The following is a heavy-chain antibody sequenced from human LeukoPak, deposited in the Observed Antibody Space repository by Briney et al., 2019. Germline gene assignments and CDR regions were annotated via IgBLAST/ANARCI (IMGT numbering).Heavy chain of an antibody. V-gene: IGHV3-74*01. J-gene: IGHJ4*02. CDR2: TASDGSST. Sequence: PGGSLRLSCEASGFTFSSYWMNWVRQAPGKGLVWVSRTASDGSSTTYADSVKGRFSISRDNAKNTLYLQMNSLRVEDTAVYYCARGRPHGNDYWGQGTLVTVSS. CDR1: GFTFSSYW. D-gene: IGHD4-23*01. CDR3: ARGRPHGNDY.